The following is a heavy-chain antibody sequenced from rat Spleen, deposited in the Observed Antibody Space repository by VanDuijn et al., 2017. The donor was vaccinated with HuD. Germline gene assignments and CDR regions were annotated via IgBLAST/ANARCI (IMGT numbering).Heavy chain of an antibody. D-gene: IGHD2-6*01. V-gene: IGHV5S11*01. Sequence: EVQLVESGGGLVQPGRSLKLSCAASGFTFSDYYMAWVRQAPKKNLEWVASISPSGGSTYYRDSVKGRFTISRDNAKSTLYLQMNSLRSEETATYYCARETLSFFDYWGQGVMVTVSS. CDR2: ISPSGGST. CDR3: ARETLSFFDY. J-gene: IGHJ2*01. CDR1: GFTFSDYY.